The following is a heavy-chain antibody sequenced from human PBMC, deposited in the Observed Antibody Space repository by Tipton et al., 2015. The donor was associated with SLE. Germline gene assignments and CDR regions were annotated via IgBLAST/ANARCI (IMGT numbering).Heavy chain of an antibody. V-gene: IGHV4-34*01. Sequence: LRLSCAVYGGSFSGYYWSWIRQPPGKGLEWIGEINHSGSTNYNPSLKSRVTISVDTSKNQFSLKLSSVTAADTAVYYYARVGVVTPFDYWGQGTLVTVSS. D-gene: IGHD4-23*01. CDR3: ARVGVVTPFDY. CDR1: GGSFSGYY. J-gene: IGHJ4*02. CDR2: INHSGST.